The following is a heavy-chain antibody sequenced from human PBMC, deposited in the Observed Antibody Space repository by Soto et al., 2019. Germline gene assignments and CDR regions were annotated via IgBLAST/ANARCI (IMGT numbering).Heavy chain of an antibody. CDR2: IRGRGGDT. D-gene: IGHD4-4*01. V-gene: IGHV3-23*01. J-gene: IGHJ4*02. CDR3: AKSHIEMTTTGIDY. Sequence: PGGSLRLSCVASGFIFSNYALSWVRQAPGKGLEWVSSIRGRGGDTYYADSVKGRFIISRDNSRNTLYLQVNSLRAEDTAVYYCAKSHIEMTTTGIDYWGQGTLVTVSS. CDR1: GFIFSNYA.